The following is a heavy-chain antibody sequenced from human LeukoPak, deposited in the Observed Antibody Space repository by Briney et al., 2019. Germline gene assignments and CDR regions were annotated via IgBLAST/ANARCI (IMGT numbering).Heavy chain of an antibody. D-gene: IGHD3-22*01. V-gene: IGHV4-4*02. CDR3: ARNYYDSSGYLFDY. CDR2: IYHSGST. J-gene: IGHJ4*02. Sequence: SETLSLTCAVSGGSISSSNWWSWVRQPPGKGLEWIGEIYHSGSTNYNPSLKSRVTISVDKSKNQFSLELSSVTAADTAVYYCARNYYDSSGYLFDYWGQGTLVTVSS. CDR1: GGSISSSNW.